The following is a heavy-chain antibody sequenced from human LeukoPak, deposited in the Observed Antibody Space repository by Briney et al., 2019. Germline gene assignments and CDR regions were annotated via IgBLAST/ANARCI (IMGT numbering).Heavy chain of an antibody. V-gene: IGHV3-21*01. Sequence: PGGSLRLSCAASGFTFSSYAMNWVRQAPGKGLEWVSSISRNSRHVYYGGSVWGRFTISRDDARNSLFLEMNSLRAEDMAVYYCVRDFMGMGGTTAYLHYWGQGTLVTVSS. CDR2: ISRNSRHV. CDR1: GFTFSSYA. J-gene: IGHJ1*01. CDR3: VRDFMGMGGTTAYLHY. D-gene: IGHD1-26*01.